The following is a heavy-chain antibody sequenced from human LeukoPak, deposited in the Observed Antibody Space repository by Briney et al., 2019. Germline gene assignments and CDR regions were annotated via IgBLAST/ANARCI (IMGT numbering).Heavy chain of an antibody. CDR2: INTDGSSA. D-gene: IGHD1-26*01. V-gene: IGHV3-74*03. CDR1: GFTFSSYW. Sequence: GGSLRLSCAASGFTFSSYWMHWVRQAPGKGLVWVSRINTDGSSATYADSVKGRFTISRDNAKNTLYLQMNSLRAEDTAVYYCATNSGSPGGYWGQGTLVTVSS. CDR3: ATNSGSPGGY. J-gene: IGHJ4*02.